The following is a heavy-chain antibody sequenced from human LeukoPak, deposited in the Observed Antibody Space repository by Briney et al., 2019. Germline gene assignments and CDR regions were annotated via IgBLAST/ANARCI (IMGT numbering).Heavy chain of an antibody. V-gene: IGHV4-34*09. Sequence: KPSETLSLTCAVYGGSFSGYYWSWIRQPPGKGLEWIGEINHSGSTNYNPSLKSRVTISVDTSKNQFSLKLSSVTAADTAVYYCARDLGLRGLHWYFDLWGRGTLVTVSS. CDR2: INHSGST. D-gene: IGHD2-21*01. J-gene: IGHJ2*01. CDR3: ARDLGLRGLHWYFDL. CDR1: GGSFSGYY.